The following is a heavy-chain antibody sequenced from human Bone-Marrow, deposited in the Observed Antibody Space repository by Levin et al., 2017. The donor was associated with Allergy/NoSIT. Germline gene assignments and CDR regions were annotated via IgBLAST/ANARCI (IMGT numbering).Heavy chain of an antibody. Sequence: SQTLSLTCALYGGSFTNYYLHWIRQPPGRGLEWIGEISHSGVTKNNPSLKSRTSISRDTSENQFSLRLRSVTAADTALYYCMLWEATGGRDYWGQGTLVTVAS. CDR2: ISHSGVT. J-gene: IGHJ4*02. V-gene: IGHV4-34*04. CDR1: GGSFTNYY. CDR3: MLWEATGGRDY. D-gene: IGHD2-15*01.